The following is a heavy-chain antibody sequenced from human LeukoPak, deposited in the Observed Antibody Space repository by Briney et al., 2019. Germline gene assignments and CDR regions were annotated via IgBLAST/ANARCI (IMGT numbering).Heavy chain of an antibody. J-gene: IGHJ6*02. CDR2: IYYSGST. V-gene: IGHV4-59*12. CDR1: GGSIIGYY. Sequence: SETLSLTCTVSGGSIIGYYLSWIRQPPGKGLEWIGSIYYSGSTNYNPSLKSRVTISVETSKNQFSLKLSSVTAADTAVYYCARYANSPYYYYAMDVWGQGTTVTVSS. D-gene: IGHD4/OR15-4a*01. CDR3: ARYANSPYYYYAMDV.